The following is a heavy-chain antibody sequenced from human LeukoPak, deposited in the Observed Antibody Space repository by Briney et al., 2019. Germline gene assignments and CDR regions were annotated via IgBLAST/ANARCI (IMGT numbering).Heavy chain of an antibody. Sequence: PGGSLRLSCAASGFTFSNAWMSWVRQAPGKGLEWGGRIKSKTDGGTTDYAAPVKGRFTISRDDSKNTLYLQMNSLKTEDTAVYYCTTDHDSSGYPLGYYYYMDVWGKGTTVTVSS. V-gene: IGHV3-15*01. CDR1: GFTFSNAW. J-gene: IGHJ6*03. CDR3: TTDHDSSGYPLGYYYYMDV. D-gene: IGHD3-22*01. CDR2: IKSKTDGGTT.